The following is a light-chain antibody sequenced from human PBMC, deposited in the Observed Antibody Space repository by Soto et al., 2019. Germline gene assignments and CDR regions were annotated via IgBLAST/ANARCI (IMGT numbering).Light chain of an antibody. Sequence: DIQLTQSPSFLSASVGDRVTITCRASQGISSYLAWYQQKPGKDPNLLIYAASTLQIGVPSRFSGSGSGAEYTLTISSLQPEDFATYYCQQLNSVPLTFGGGTKVEI. V-gene: IGKV1-9*01. J-gene: IGKJ4*01. CDR3: QQLNSVPLT. CDR2: AAS. CDR1: QGISSY.